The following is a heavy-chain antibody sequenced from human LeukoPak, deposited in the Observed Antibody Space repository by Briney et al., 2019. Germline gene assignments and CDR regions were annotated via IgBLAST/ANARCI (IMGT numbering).Heavy chain of an antibody. Sequence: PSETLSLTCTVSGGSISSSSYYWGWIRQPPGKGLEWIGSIYYSGSTYYNPSLKSRVTISVDTSKNQFSLKLSSVTAADTAVYYCARSRSWHSLIDYWGQGTLVTVSS. J-gene: IGHJ4*02. CDR1: GGSISSSSYY. V-gene: IGHV4-39*01. D-gene: IGHD6-13*01. CDR2: IYYSGST. CDR3: ARSRSWHSLIDY.